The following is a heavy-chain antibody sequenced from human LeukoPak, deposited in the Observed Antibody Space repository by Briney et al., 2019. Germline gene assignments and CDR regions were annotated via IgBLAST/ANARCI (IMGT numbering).Heavy chain of an antibody. CDR3: ATPQLGETRATVDY. J-gene: IGHJ4*02. Sequence: SETLSLTCTVSGGSVNSGSHYWGWIRQPPGKGLEWIGSVYYSGSTYYNPSLKSRVTISLDTSKNQFSLKLSSVTVEDTAIYYCATPQLGETRATVDYWGQGTLVTVSS. CDR2: VYYSGST. CDR1: GGSVNSGSHY. D-gene: IGHD1-1*01. V-gene: IGHV4-39*07.